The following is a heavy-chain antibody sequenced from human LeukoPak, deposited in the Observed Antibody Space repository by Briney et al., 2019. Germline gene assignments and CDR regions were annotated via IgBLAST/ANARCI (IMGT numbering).Heavy chain of an antibody. D-gene: IGHD5-12*01. CDR3: ARGATIFLFDY. CDR1: GGSISSYY. Sequence: PSETLSLTCTVSGGSISSYYWSWIRQPPGKGLEWIGYIYYSGSTNYNPSLKSRVTISVDTSRNQFSLKLSSVTAADTAVYYCARGATIFLFDYWGQGTLVTVSS. CDR2: IYYSGST. V-gene: IGHV4-59*01. J-gene: IGHJ4*02.